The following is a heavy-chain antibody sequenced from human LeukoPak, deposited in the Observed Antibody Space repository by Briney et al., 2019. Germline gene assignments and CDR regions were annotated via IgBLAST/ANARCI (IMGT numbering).Heavy chain of an antibody. CDR3: ARGIVLRYFPFDP. CDR1: GGSISSYY. CDR2: IYYSGST. Sequence: SETLSLTCTVSGGSISSYYWNWIRQPPGKGLEWIAYIYYSGSTNYNPSLKSRVTISVDTSKNQFSLKLSSVTAADTAIYYCARGIVLRYFPFDPWGQGTLVTVSS. J-gene: IGHJ5*02. D-gene: IGHD3-9*01. V-gene: IGHV4-59*01.